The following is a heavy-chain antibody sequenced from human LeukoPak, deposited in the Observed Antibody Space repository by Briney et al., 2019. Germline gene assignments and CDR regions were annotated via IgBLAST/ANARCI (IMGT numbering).Heavy chain of an antibody. CDR2: ISSSSNYI. CDR1: GFTFSNSS. V-gene: IGHV3-21*01. Sequence: GGSLRLSCAASGFTFSNSSMNWVRQAPGKGLEWVSSISSSSNYIYYADSVKGRFTISRDNAKNSLYLQMNSLRAEDTALYYCASVVRGVINLFDYWGQGTLVTVSS. J-gene: IGHJ4*02. D-gene: IGHD3-10*01. CDR3: ASVVRGVINLFDY.